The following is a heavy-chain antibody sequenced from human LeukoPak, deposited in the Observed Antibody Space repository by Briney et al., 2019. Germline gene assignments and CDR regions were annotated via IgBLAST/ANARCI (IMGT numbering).Heavy chain of an antibody. Sequence: KPSETLSLTCTVSGGSISSYYWSWIRRPAGKGLEWIGRIYTSGSTNYNPTLKSRVTMSVDTSKNHFSLKLSSVTAADTAVYYCASARTTAFMDVWGKGTTVTVSS. CDR2: IYTSGST. CDR3: ASARTTAFMDV. J-gene: IGHJ6*04. CDR1: GGSISSYY. D-gene: IGHD2-2*01. V-gene: IGHV4-4*07.